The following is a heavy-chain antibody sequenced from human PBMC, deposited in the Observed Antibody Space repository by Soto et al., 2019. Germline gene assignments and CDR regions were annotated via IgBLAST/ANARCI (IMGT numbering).Heavy chain of an antibody. Sequence: PGGSLRLSCAASGFTFSSYSMNWVRQAPGKGLEWVSSISSSSSYIYYADSVKGRFTISRDNAKNSLYLQMNSLRAEDTAVYYRGRDLGGGNTLPPIPPKLNYGGKGTLVPVPS. D-gene: IGHD2-15*01. J-gene: IGHJ4*02. CDR1: GFTFSSYS. V-gene: IGHV3-21*01. CDR3: GRDLGGGNTLPPIPPKLNY. CDR2: ISSSSSYI.